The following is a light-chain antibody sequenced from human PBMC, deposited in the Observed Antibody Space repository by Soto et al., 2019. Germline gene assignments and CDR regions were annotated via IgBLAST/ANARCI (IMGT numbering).Light chain of an antibody. CDR3: CLSPGSLTWL. CDR1: GSDVGDSSH. CDR2: EVN. V-gene: IGLV2-11*01. Sequence: QSALTQPRSVSGSPGQSVTISCTATGSDVGDSSHVSWYQLHPGKAPKLMIYEVNNRPSGVPDRFSGSKSGSTASLTNSGLLAEDEAEYYCCLSPGSLTWLFGGGTKVTVL. J-gene: IGLJ3*02.